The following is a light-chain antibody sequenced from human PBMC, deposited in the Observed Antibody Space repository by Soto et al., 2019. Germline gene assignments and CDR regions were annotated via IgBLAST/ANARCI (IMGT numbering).Light chain of an antibody. CDR3: QVWDSSSDHYV. Sequence: SYELTQPPSVSVAPGQTARITCGGNNIGSKSVHWYQQKPRQAPVLVGYDDSERPSGIPERFSGSNSGNTATLTISRVEAGDEADYYCQVWDSSSDHYVFGTGTKLTVL. CDR1: NIGSKS. CDR2: DDS. V-gene: IGLV3-21*02. J-gene: IGLJ1*01.